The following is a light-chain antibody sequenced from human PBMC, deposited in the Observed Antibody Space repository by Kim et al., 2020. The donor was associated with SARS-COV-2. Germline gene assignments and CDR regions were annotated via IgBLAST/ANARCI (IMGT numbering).Light chain of an antibody. CDR2: CAS. J-gene: IGKJ2*01. CDR1: QSVSDNY. Sequence: EIVLTQSPGTLSLSPGERATLSCRASQSVSDNYLAWYQQKPGQAPRLLVYCASSRATGIPDRFSGSGSGTDFTLTISRLEPEDSAVYYCQQYCRSPLYTFGQENKLEI. V-gene: IGKV3-20*01. CDR3: QQYCRSPLYT.